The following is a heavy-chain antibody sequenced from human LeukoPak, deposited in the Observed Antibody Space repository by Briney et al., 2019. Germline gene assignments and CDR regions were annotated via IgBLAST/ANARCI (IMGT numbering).Heavy chain of an antibody. J-gene: IGHJ4*02. CDR3: ASTRPYSSGWRLGY. CDR1: GFTFSSYA. Sequence: GGSLRLSCAASGFTFSSYAMSWVRQAPGKGLEWVAVISYDGSNKYYADSVKGQFTISRDNSKNTLYLQMNSLRAEDTAVYYCASTRPYSSGWRLGYWGQGTLVTVSS. V-gene: IGHV3-30*04. CDR2: ISYDGSNK. D-gene: IGHD6-19*01.